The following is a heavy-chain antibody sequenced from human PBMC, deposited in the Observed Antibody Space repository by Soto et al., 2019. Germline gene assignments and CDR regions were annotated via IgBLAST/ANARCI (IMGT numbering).Heavy chain of an antibody. J-gene: IGHJ3*02. CDR3: AKDRVNHNSVWDPFDI. V-gene: IGHV3-23*01. CDR1: GFIFSNYA. CDR2: MGGSNGDT. D-gene: IGHD2-21*01. Sequence: VGSLRLSCEASGFIFSNYAMSWVRQAPGKGLEWVAGMGGSNGDTYYADSVRGRFAISRDNSKSTLFLQMNSLRAEDTAVYYRAKDRVNHNSVWDPFDIWGQGTMVTVSS.